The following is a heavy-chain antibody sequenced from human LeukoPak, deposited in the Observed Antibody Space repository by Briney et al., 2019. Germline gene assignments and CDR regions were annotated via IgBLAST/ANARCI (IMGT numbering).Heavy chain of an antibody. CDR2: INTNTGNP. V-gene: IGHV7-4-1*02. CDR3: ARVRITIFGVVIHPMGDY. D-gene: IGHD3-3*01. J-gene: IGHJ4*02. CDR1: GYTFTSYA. Sequence: GASVKVSCKASGYTFTSYAMNWVRQAPGQGLEWMEWINTNTGNPTYAQGFTGRFVFSLDTSVSTAYLQISSLKAEDTAVYYCARVRITIFGVVIHPMGDYWGQGTLVTVSS.